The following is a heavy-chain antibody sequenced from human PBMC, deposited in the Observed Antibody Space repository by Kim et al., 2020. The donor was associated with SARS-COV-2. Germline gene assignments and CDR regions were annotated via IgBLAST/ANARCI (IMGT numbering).Heavy chain of an antibody. CDR3: ARFGGYCSGGSCYPKLDY. J-gene: IGHJ4*02. Sequence: KGRFTIYRDNSKNTLYLQMNSLRAEDTAVYYCARFGGYCSGGSCYPKLDYWGQGTLVTVSS. D-gene: IGHD2-15*01. V-gene: IGHV3-30*01.